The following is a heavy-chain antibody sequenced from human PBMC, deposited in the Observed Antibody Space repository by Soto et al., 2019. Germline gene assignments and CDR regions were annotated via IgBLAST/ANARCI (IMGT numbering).Heavy chain of an antibody. CDR2: INPNGGST. CDR3: ALPKNTLGWYNF. J-gene: IGHJ4*02. CDR1: GYTFINYH. D-gene: IGHD6-19*01. Sequence: QVQVVQSGAEVKKPGASVKVSCKTSGYTFINYHVHWVRQAPGQGLEWMGAINPNGGSTTYAQHLQGRITMTSDASTSTFYMDLSSLRSDDTAVYYCALPKNTLGWYNFWGQGSLVTVS. V-gene: IGHV1-46*01.